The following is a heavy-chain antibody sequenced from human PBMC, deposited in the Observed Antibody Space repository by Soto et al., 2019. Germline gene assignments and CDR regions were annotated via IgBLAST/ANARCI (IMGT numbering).Heavy chain of an antibody. V-gene: IGHV1-18*01. Sequence: ASVKVSCKASGYTFTSYGISWVRQAPGQGLEWMGWISAYNGNTNYAQKLQGRVTMTTDTSTSTAYMELRSLRSDDTAVYYCARDNNFGGRWRYTNYYYYYMDVWGKGTTVTVSS. D-gene: IGHD3-16*01. CDR3: ARDNNFGGRWRYTNYYYYYMDV. CDR2: ISAYNGNT. J-gene: IGHJ6*03. CDR1: GYTFTSYG.